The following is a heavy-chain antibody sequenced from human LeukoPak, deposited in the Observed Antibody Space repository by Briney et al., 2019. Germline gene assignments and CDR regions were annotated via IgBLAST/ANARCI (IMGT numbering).Heavy chain of an antibody. CDR1: GFTFDDYA. CDR3: ARMVWEVAAAGIGQFDY. J-gene: IGHJ4*02. Sequence: PGRSLRLSCAASGFTFDDYAMHWVRQAPGKGLEWVSGISWNSGSIGYADSVKGRFTISRDNAKNSLYLQMNSLRAEDTAVYYCARMVWEVAAAGIGQFDYWGQGTLVTVSS. D-gene: IGHD6-13*01. V-gene: IGHV3-9*01. CDR2: ISWNSGSI.